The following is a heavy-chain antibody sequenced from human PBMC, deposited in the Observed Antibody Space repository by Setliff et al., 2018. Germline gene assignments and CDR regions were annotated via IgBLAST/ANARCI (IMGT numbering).Heavy chain of an antibody. CDR1: GDSISSGSYH. J-gene: IGHJ5*02. D-gene: IGHD3-3*01. CDR3: AKVITVFGVVIMENWFDP. V-gene: IGHV4-61*10. Sequence: SETLSLTCTVSGDSISSGSYHWSWIRKPAGKGLEWIGYSSHSGSSNYNPSLKSRVTMLVDTSKNQFSLKLSSVTAADTAVYYCAKVITVFGVVIMENWFDPWGQGTLVTVSS. CDR2: SSHSGSS.